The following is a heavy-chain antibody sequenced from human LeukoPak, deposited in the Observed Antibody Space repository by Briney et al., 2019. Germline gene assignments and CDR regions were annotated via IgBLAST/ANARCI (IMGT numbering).Heavy chain of an antibody. Sequence: GGSLTLSCAPYVFTFSNYGMHWVRQAPGKVLEWAAVLSSDGNNNYPADSVKSRFSISRNNSKNTMYLQMNSLRIEDTAVYYCAKGLLSNSQRGYFDCWGQGALVSVSS. CDR1: VFTFSNYG. D-gene: IGHD1-26*01. J-gene: IGHJ4*02. CDR2: LSSDGNNN. CDR3: AKGLLSNSQRGYFDC. V-gene: IGHV3-30*18.